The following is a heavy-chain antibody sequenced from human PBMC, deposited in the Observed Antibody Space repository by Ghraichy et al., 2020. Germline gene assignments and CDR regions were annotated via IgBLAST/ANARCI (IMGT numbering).Heavy chain of an antibody. V-gene: IGHV4-34*01. J-gene: IGHJ4*02. Sequence: SETLSLTCAVSGGSFSGYYWTWIRQPPGKGLEWIGEINHSGSTYYNPSLERGISHSGSTNYNPSLESRVSISVDTSKNQFSLKLSSVTAADTAVYFCARKEGFRSPPNYWGRGTLVTVSS. D-gene: IGHD3-10*01. CDR1: GGSFSGYY. CDR3: ARKEGFRSPPNY. CDR2: INHSGST.